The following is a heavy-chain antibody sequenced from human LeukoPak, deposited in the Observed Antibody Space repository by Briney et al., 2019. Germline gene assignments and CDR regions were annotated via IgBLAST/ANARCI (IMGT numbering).Heavy chain of an antibody. CDR1: GGSISTYY. CDR2: IYHSGST. CDR3: ARGVVVSYDYYYYMDV. J-gene: IGHJ6*03. V-gene: IGHV4-39*07. D-gene: IGHD3-3*01. Sequence: SETLSLTCTVSGGSISTYYWGWIRQAPGKGLEWIGSIYHSGSTYYNPSLKSRVTISVDTSKNQFSLKLSSVTAADTAVYYCARGVVVSYDYYYYMDVWGKGTTVTISS.